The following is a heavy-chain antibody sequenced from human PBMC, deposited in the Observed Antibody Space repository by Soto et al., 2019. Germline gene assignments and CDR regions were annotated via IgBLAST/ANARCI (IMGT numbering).Heavy chain of an antibody. Sequence: SVKVSCKASGGTFSSYAISWVLQAPGQGLEWMGGIIPIFGTANYAQKFQGRVTITADESTSTAYMELSSLRSEDTAVYYCAIIAMLPGVIIYYYYYGMDVWGQGTTVTVSS. V-gene: IGHV1-69*13. D-gene: IGHD3-10*01. CDR1: GGTFSSYA. CDR3: AIIAMLPGVIIYYYYYGMDV. CDR2: IIPIFGTA. J-gene: IGHJ6*02.